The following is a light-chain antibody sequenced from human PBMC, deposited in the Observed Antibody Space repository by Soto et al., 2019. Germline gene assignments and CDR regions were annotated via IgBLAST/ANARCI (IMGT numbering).Light chain of an antibody. CDR1: RSLLHINGQNY. CDR2: LGS. J-gene: IGKJ4*01. Sequence: VMTQSPLSLSVTPGEPASISCRSSRSLLHINGQNYLDWYLQKPGQSPQLLSFLGSNRASGGPVGYSGSGSGTDFTLQVSRVEAEEAGVYYCMQGLPAPLTFGGGTKLAIK. CDR3: MQGLPAPLT. V-gene: IGKV2-28*01.